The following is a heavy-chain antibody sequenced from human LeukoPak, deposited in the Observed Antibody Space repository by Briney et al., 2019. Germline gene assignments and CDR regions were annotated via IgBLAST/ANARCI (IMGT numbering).Heavy chain of an antibody. CDR2: ISASGSST. J-gene: IGHJ4*02. CDR1: GFTFSSYV. D-gene: IGHD6-13*01. V-gene: IGHV3-23*01. Sequence: TGGSLRLSCAASGFTFSSYVMSWVRQAPGKGLEWVSVISASGSSTNYADSVKGRFTISRDNSKNTLYLQMNSLRAEDTAVYYCGVYSSSWHDYWGQGTLVTVSS. CDR3: GVYSSSWHDY.